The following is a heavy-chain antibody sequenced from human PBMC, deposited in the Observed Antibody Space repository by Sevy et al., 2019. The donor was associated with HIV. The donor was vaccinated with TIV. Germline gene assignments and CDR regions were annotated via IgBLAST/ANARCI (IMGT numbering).Heavy chain of an antibody. J-gene: IGHJ4*02. D-gene: IGHD3-10*01. V-gene: IGHV3-33*01. CDR1: GFTFSSYG. Sequence: GGSLRLSCAASGFTFSSYGMHWVRQAPGKGLEWVALIWYDGSNKYYADSVKGRFTISRDNSKNTLYLQMNSLRAEDTAGDYCAGGAPIVGSGNYYQGDNFDYRGQGSLVTVSS. CDR3: AGGAPIVGSGNYYQGDNFDY. CDR2: IWYDGSNK.